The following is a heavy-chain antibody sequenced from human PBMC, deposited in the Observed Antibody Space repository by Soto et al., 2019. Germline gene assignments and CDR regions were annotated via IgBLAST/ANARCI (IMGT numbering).Heavy chain of an antibody. V-gene: IGHV1-69*13. CDR1: GGTFSSYA. CDR3: ARSTITFGGVIARRRFYGMDV. CDR2: IIPIFGTA. Sequence: SVKVSCKASGGTFSSYAISWVRQAPGQGLEWMGGIIPIFGTANYAQKFQGRVTITADESTSTAYMELSSLRSEDTAVYYCARSTITFGGVIARRRFYGMDVWGQGTTVTVS. D-gene: IGHD3-16*02. J-gene: IGHJ6*02.